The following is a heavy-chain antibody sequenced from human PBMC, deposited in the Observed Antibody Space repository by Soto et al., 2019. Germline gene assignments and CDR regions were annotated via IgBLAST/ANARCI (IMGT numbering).Heavy chain of an antibody. CDR3: AREMATIRGVYFDY. V-gene: IGHV1-46*01. Sequence: QVQLVQSGAEVKKPGASVKVSCKASGYMFTSYYMHWVRQAPGQGLEWMGIIDPSSGSPKYAQKFQGRVTMTRDTSTNTVYMDLSSLRSEDTAVYYCAREMATIRGVYFDYRGQGTLVTVSS. CDR1: GYMFTSYY. J-gene: IGHJ4*02. D-gene: IGHD5-12*01. CDR2: IDPSSGSP.